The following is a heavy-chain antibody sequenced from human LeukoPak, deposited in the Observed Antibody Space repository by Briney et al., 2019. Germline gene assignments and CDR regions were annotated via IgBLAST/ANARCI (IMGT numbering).Heavy chain of an antibody. CDR2: ISAYNGNT. J-gene: IGHJ6*02. Sequence: ASVKVSCKASGYTFTSYGISWVRQAPGQGLEWMGWISAYNGNTNYAQKLQGRVTMTTDTSTSTAYMELRSLRSDDTAVYYCATQGDCSSTSCSRYYYYYGMDVWGQGTTVTVSS. CDR1: GYTFTSYG. D-gene: IGHD2-2*01. CDR3: ATQGDCSSTSCSRYYYYYGMDV. V-gene: IGHV1-18*01.